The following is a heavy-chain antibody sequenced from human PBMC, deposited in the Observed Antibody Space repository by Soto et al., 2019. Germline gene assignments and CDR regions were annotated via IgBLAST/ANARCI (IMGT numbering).Heavy chain of an antibody. J-gene: IGHJ4*02. Sequence: PGGSLRLSCAASGVAVGSNYMFWVRQAPGKGLEWVSTIYSGGGTYYADSVKGRFTISRDNPKNTLYLQMNSLRAEDTAVYYCAGGTGNGYFDDWGQGTLVTGSS. D-gene: IGHD2-8*01. CDR1: GVAVGSNY. CDR2: IYSGGGT. CDR3: AGGTGNGYFDD. V-gene: IGHV3-66*01.